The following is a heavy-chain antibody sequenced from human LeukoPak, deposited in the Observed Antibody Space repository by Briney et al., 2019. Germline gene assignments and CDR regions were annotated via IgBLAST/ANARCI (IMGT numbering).Heavy chain of an antibody. CDR2: ISGTSSLI. V-gene: IGHV3-48*02. CDR3: VRDQFFSFDY. CDR1: GFTFSTYS. D-gene: IGHD3-3*01. J-gene: IGHJ4*02. Sequence: GGSLRLSCAASGFTFSTYSMNWVRQAPGKGLEWVSYISGTSSLIYYADSVKGRFTISRDNAKNTLYLQMNSLRDEDTAVYYCVRDQFFSFDYWGQGTLVTVSS.